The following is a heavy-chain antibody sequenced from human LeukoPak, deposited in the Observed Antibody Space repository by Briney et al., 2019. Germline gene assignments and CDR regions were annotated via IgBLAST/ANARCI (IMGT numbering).Heavy chain of an antibody. J-gene: IGHJ6*03. Sequence: AGGSLRLSCAASGFTFSSYSMNWVRQAPGKGLEWVSYISSSSSTIYCADSVKGRFTISRDNAKNSLYLQMNSLRAEDTAVYYCARDVGGSRVMDVWGKGTTVTVSS. CDR1: GFTFSSYS. D-gene: IGHD4-23*01. CDR3: ARDVGGSRVMDV. V-gene: IGHV3-48*01. CDR2: ISSSSSTI.